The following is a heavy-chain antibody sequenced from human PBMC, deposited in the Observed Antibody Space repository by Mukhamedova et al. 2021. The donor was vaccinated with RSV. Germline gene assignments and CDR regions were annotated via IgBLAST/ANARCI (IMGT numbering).Heavy chain of an antibody. V-gene: IGHV1-58*01. CDR2: IVVGSGNT. D-gene: IGHD5-18*01. CDR3: AADRGSYGFFDY. J-gene: IGHJ4*02. Sequence: VRQARGQRLEWIGWIVVGSGNTNYAQKFQERVTITRDMSTSTAYMGLSSLRSEDTAVYYCAADRGSYGFFDYWGQGTLVTVSS.